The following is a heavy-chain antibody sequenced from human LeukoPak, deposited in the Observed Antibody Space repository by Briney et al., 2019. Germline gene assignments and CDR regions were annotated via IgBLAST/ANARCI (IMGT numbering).Heavy chain of an antibody. V-gene: IGHV3-30*02. CDR3: AKDSNSGYVSVGPDY. Sequence: PGGSLTLSCQTSGLVFSNYGMHWVRQAPDKGLEWVAYLRYDARNEYYADSVNGRFIISRDNSRNTLYLQMNSLRAEDTGVCSCAKDSNSGYVSVGPDYWGLGTLVTVSS. CDR2: LRYDARNE. D-gene: IGHD5-12*01. CDR1: GLVFSNYG. J-gene: IGHJ4*02.